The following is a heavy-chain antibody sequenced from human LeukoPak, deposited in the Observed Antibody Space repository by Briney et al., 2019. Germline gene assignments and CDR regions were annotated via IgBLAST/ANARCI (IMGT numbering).Heavy chain of an antibody. CDR2: ISHDGSGK. Sequence: RPGGSLRLSCAASGFTFSSYWMSWVRQAPGKGLEWVANISHDGSGKTYVDSVKGRFTISRDNAKNSLYLQMNSRRAEDTAVYCCARARGSYDLDDGGERILVTLPS. CDR1: GFTFSSYW. V-gene: IGHV3-7*01. J-gene: IGHJ4*02. D-gene: IGHD3-16*01. CDR3: ARARGSYDLDD.